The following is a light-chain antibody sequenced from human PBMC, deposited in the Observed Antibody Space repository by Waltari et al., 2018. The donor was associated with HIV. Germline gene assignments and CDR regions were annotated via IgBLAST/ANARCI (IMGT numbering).Light chain of an antibody. CDR3: CAYAAGHVSYV. V-gene: IGLV2-11*01. J-gene: IGLJ1*01. CDR2: DVN. CDR1: TSAVGFSDY. Sequence: QPALTQPPSVSGSPGQSVSISCSGTTSAVGFSDYVSWYQQYPGQAPNLIIFDVNQRPSGVPERFSGSKSGNPASLTISGLQTEDEADYFCCAYAAGHVSYVFGNGTAVAVL.